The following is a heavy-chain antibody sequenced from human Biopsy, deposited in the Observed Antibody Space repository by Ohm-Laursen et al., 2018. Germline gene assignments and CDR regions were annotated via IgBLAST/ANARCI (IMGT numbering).Heavy chain of an antibody. CDR3: ARVGAGAPSIDYFDY. Sequence: PGTLSLTCTVSGGSIGSFFWSWIRQPPGKGLEWIGYIYYSGSTNYNPSLRSRVTTSVDRSKNKFSLELSSVTAADTAVYYCARVGAGAPSIDYFDYWGQGALVTVSS. CDR2: IYYSGST. V-gene: IGHV4-59*01. CDR1: GGSIGSFF. J-gene: IGHJ4*02. D-gene: IGHD1-26*01.